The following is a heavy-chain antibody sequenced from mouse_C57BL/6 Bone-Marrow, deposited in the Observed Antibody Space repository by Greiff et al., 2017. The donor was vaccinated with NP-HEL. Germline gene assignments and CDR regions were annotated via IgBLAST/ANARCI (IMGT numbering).Heavy chain of an antibody. J-gene: IGHJ4*01. V-gene: IGHV5-6*01. Sequence: EVQLVESGGDLVKPGGSLKLSCAASGFTFSSYGMSWVRQTPDKRLEWVATISSGGSYTYYPDSVKGRITIARDNAKNTLYLQMSSLKSEDTAMYYCARNYYGYAMDYWGQGTSVTVSS. CDR2: ISSGGSYT. CDR3: ARNYYGYAMDY. CDR1: GFTFSSYG. D-gene: IGHD1-1*01.